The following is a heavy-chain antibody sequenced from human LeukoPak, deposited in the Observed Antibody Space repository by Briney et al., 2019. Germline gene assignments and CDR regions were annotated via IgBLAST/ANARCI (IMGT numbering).Heavy chain of an antibody. Sequence: SETLSLTCAVYGGSFSGYYGSWIRQPPGKGLEWIGEINDSGSTSCSPSLKSRVSISVDTSKNQFSLKLSSVTAADTAVYYCARVIDYDISGYYLGYWGQGNRVTVSS. CDR1: GGSFSGYY. D-gene: IGHD3-22*01. CDR2: INDSGST. V-gene: IGHV4-34*01. CDR3: ARVIDYDISGYYLGY. J-gene: IGHJ4*02.